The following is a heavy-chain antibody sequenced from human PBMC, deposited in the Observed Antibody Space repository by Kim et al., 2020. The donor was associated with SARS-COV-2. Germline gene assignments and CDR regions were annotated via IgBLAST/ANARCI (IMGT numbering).Heavy chain of an antibody. J-gene: IGHJ6*02. Sequence: ASVKVSCKASGYTFTSYDINWVRQATGQGLEWMGWMNPNSGNTGYAQKFQGRVTMTRNTSISTAYMELSSLRSEDTAVYYCARVPTMVRGPSGHYYYGMDVWGQGTTVTVSS. CDR1: GYTFTSYD. CDR2: MNPNSGNT. CDR3: ARVPTMVRGPSGHYYYGMDV. V-gene: IGHV1-8*01. D-gene: IGHD3-10*01.